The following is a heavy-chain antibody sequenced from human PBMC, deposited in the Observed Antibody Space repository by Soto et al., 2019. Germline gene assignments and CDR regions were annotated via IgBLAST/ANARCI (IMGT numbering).Heavy chain of an antibody. Sequence: EVQLVESGGGLVQPGGSLRLSCAASGFTLSGRSMHWVRQAPGKGLVWVSGIDNAGTDSTYADSMKGRFTSSRDNAKNMLYLQMNSLRVEDTAVYYCARGWFGPDAWGKGTTVTVSS. V-gene: IGHV3-74*01. D-gene: IGHD3-10*01. CDR2: IDNAGTDS. CDR1: GFTLSGRS. CDR3: ARGWFGPDA. J-gene: IGHJ6*04.